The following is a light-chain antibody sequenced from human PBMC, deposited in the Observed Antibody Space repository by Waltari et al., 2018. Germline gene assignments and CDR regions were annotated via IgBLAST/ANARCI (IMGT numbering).Light chain of an antibody. CDR1: QSVSGN. J-gene: IGKJ1*01. Sequence: DIVMTQSPATPSVSPGERATLSCRASQSVSGNLAWYQQKPGQAPRPLIYGASTRATGSPARFSGSWSGTEFTLTISSLQSEDFAVFYCQQYNKWPTWTFGQGTKVEIK. CDR3: QQYNKWPTWT. CDR2: GAS. V-gene: IGKV3-15*01.